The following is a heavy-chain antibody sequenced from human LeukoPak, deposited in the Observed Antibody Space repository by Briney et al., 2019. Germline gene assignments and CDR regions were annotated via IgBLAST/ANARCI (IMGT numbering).Heavy chain of an antibody. J-gene: IGHJ3*02. V-gene: IGHV1-2*02. CDR3: ARARLPPYDAFDI. CDR1: GYTFTGYY. CDR2: INPNSGGT. Sequence: ASVKVSCKASGYTFTGYYMHWVRQAPGQGLEWMGWINPNSGGTNYAQKFQGRVTMTRDTSISTAYMELSRLRADDTAVYYCARARLPPYDAFDIWGQGTMVTVSS.